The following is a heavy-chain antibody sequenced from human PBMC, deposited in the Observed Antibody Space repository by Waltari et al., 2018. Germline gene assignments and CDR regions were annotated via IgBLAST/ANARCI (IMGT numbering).Heavy chain of an antibody. J-gene: IGHJ6*03. V-gene: IGHV4-34*01. CDR3: ARGPRNWNLPLYYMDV. D-gene: IGHD1-1*01. Sequence: QVQLQQWGAGLLKPSETLSLTCAVYGGSFSGYYWSWIRLPPGKGLEWIGEINHSGSTNYNPSLKSRVTISVDTSKNQFSLKLSSVTAADTAVYYCARGPRNWNLPLYYMDVWGKGTTVTISS. CDR2: INHSGST. CDR1: GGSFSGYY.